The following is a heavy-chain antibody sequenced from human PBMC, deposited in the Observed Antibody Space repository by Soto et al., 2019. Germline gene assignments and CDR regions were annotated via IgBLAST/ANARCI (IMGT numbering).Heavy chain of an antibody. V-gene: IGHV4-39*01. D-gene: IGHD3-16*02. J-gene: IGHJ1*01. CDR3: ARHGSF. CDR1: GVSISGTSYY. Sequence: SETLSLTCTVSGVSISGTSYYWGWIRQTPAKGLEWIGTIYYSGETFYNPSLKSRVTISIDTSRNHFSLNLTSVTAADTAIYYCARHGSFWGQGALVTVSS. CDR2: IYYSGET.